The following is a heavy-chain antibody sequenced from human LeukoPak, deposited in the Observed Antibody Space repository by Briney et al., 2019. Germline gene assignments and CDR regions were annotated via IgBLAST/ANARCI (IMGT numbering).Heavy chain of an antibody. Sequence: PGGSLRPSCAASGFTFSSYAMSWVRQAPGKGLEWVSAISGSGGSTYYADSVKGRFTISRDNSKNTLYLQMNSLRAEDTAVYYCASIPHIVVVPASYYTDVWGKGTTVTVSS. CDR1: GFTFSSYA. V-gene: IGHV3-23*01. J-gene: IGHJ6*03. CDR2: ISGSGGST. D-gene: IGHD2-2*01. CDR3: ASIPHIVVVPASYYTDV.